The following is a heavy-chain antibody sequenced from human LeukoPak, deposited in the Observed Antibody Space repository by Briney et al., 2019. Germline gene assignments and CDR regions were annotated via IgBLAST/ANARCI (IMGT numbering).Heavy chain of an antibody. Sequence: ASVKVSCKASGYTFTGYYMHWVRQAPGQGLEWMGWINPNSGGTNYAQKFQGRVTMTRDTSISAAYMELSRLRSDDTAVYCCARPNYYGSGSYSFYMDVWGKGTTVTVSS. CDR1: GYTFTGYY. CDR2: INPNSGGT. CDR3: ARPNYYGSGSYSFYMDV. J-gene: IGHJ6*03. D-gene: IGHD3-10*01. V-gene: IGHV1-2*02.